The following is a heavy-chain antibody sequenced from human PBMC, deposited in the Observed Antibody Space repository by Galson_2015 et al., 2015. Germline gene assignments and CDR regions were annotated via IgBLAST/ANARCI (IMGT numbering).Heavy chain of an antibody. CDR1: GFTFSSYS. D-gene: IGHD2-2*01. J-gene: IGHJ5*02. CDR2: ISTSSSYI. CDR3: ASRPPDCSSTSCYDVNP. Sequence: SLRLSCAASGFTFSSYSMNWVRQAPGKGLEWVSSISTSSSYIYYADSVKGRFTISRDNAKNSLYLQMNSLRAEDTAVYYCASRPPDCSSTSCYDVNPWGQGTLVTVSS. V-gene: IGHV3-21*01.